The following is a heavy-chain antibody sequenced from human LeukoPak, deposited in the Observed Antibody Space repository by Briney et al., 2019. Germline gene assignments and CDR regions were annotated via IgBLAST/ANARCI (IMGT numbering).Heavy chain of an antibody. J-gene: IGHJ4*02. CDR3: ARGRTYYDSSGYYYAPAPFDY. Sequence: KSSETLSPTCAVYGGSFSGYYWSWIRQPPGKGLEWIGEINHSGSTNYNPSLKSRVTISVDTSKNQFSLKLSSVTAADTAVYYCARGRTYYDSSGYYYAPAPFDYWGQGTLVTVSS. D-gene: IGHD3-22*01. V-gene: IGHV4-34*01. CDR1: GGSFSGYY. CDR2: INHSGST.